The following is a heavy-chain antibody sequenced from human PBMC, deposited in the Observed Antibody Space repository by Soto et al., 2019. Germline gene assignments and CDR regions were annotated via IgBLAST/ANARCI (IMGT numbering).Heavy chain of an antibody. CDR2: INPSGGST. J-gene: IGHJ6*02. CDR1: GYTYTSYY. D-gene: IGHD2-15*01. Sequence: ASVKVSCKASGYTYTSYYMHWVRQEHRQGLEWMGIINPSGGSTSYAQKFQGRVTMTRDTSTSTVYMELSSLRSEDTAVYYCAREGSGYCSGGSCYLSNYGMDVWGQGTTVTVSS. V-gene: IGHV1-46*03. CDR3: AREGSGYCSGGSCYLSNYGMDV.